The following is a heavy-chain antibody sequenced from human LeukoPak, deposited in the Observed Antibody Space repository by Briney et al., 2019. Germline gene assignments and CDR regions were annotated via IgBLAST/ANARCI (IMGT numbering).Heavy chain of an antibody. CDR1: GFTFSSYG. Sequence: GGSLRLSCAASGFTFSSYGMNWVRQAPGKGPEWVSSISDSGGDTYYADSVKGRFTVSRDNSKNTLYLQINNLRADDTAIYYCAKRVPYSSSAAYYDSWGQGTLVTVSS. V-gene: IGHV3-23*01. D-gene: IGHD6-6*01. CDR3: AKRVPYSSSAAYYDS. J-gene: IGHJ4*02. CDR2: ISDSGGDT.